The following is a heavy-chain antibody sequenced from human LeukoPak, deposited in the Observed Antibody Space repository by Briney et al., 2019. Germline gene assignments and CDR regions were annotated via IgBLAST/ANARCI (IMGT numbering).Heavy chain of an antibody. CDR1: GGSISSGDYY. CDR2: IYYSGST. V-gene: IGHV4-30-4*08. CDR3: ARKGYSYDYYYMDV. J-gene: IGHJ6*03. Sequence: SETLSLTCTVSGGSISSGDYYWSWIRQPPGKGLEWIGYIYYSGSTYYNPSLKSRVTISVDTSKNQFSLKLSSVTAADTAVYYCARKGYSYDYYYMDVWGKGTTATVSS. D-gene: IGHD5-18*01.